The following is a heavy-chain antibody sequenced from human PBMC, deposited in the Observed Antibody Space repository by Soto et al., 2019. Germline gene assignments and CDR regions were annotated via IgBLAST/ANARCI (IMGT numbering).Heavy chain of an antibody. CDR1: GFTFDYYW. CDR3: ARRDRGAFDL. J-gene: IGHJ3*01. CDR2: IYSDGTST. Sequence: EVQLVESGGGLVQPGESLRLSCAASGFTFDYYWKHWVRQAPGKGLVWVSRIYSDGTSTTYADSVKGRFTISRDNAKNTLSLQMNSLRADDTAVDYCARRDRGAFDLWGQGTVVTVSS. D-gene: IGHD1-26*01. V-gene: IGHV3-74*01.